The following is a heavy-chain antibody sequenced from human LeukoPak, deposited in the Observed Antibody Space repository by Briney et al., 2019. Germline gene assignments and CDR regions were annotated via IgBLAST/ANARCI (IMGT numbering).Heavy chain of an antibody. CDR2: IYTSGST. J-gene: IGHJ6*03. CDR1: GGSISSYY. Sequence: PSETLSLTCTVSGGSISSYYWSWIRQPAGKGLEWIGRIYTSGSTNYNPSLKSRVTMSVDTSKNQFSLKLSSVTAAGTAVYYCARYYYGSGRYYYYMDVWGKGTTVTVSS. V-gene: IGHV4-4*07. CDR3: ARYYYGSGRYYYYMDV. D-gene: IGHD3-10*01.